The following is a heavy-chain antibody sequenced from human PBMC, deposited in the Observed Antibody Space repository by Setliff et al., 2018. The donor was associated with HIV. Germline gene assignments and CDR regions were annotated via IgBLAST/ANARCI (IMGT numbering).Heavy chain of an antibody. D-gene: IGHD3-10*01. Sequence: PSETLSLTCTVSGGSITSHYWSWIRQPPGKGLEWIGYMYNSGSTNYSPSLKSRVTISVDTSKNQFSLKLSSVTAADTAVYYCARLNGSGSPWGQGTLVTVSS. CDR3: ARLNGSGSP. CDR2: MYNSGST. J-gene: IGHJ5*02. V-gene: IGHV4-4*08. CDR1: GGSITSHY.